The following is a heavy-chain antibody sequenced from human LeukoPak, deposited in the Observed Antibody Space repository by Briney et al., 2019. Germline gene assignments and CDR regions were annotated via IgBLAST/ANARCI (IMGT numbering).Heavy chain of an antibody. CDR3: ARVGVLLWFGELLYPDWFDP. CDR1: GGTFSSYA. CDR2: IIPIFGTA. J-gene: IGHJ5*02. D-gene: IGHD3-10*01. Sequence: SVKGSCKASGGTFSSYAISWLRQAPGQGLEWMGGIIPIFGTANYAQKFQGRVTITADESTSTAYMELSSLRSEDTAVYYCARVGVLLWFGELLYPDWFDPWGQGTLVTASS. V-gene: IGHV1-69*13.